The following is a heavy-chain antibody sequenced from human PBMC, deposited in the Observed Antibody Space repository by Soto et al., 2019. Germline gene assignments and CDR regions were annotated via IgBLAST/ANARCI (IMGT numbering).Heavy chain of an antibody. CDR3: ARERIAAAGRENWFDP. J-gene: IGHJ5*02. Sequence: SETLSLTCTVSGGSISSGGYYWSWIRQHPGKGLEWIGYIYYSGSTYYNPSLKSRVTISVDTSKNQFSLKLSSVTAAATAVYYCARERIAAAGRENWFDPWGQGTLVTVSS. CDR2: IYYSGST. V-gene: IGHV4-31*03. CDR1: GGSISSGGYY. D-gene: IGHD6-13*01.